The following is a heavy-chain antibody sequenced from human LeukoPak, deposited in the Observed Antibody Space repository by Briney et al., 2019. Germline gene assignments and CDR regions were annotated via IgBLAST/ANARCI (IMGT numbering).Heavy chain of an antibody. CDR3: AREALITGTTSFDY. Sequence: PSETLSLTCAVYGGSLSGYYWSWIRQPPEKGLEWIGEINHSGSTNYSPSLKSRVIISVDTPKNQVSLKLSSVTAADTAVYYCAREALITGTTSFDYWGQETLVTVSS. D-gene: IGHD1-20*01. CDR2: INHSGST. V-gene: IGHV4-34*01. CDR1: GGSLSGYY. J-gene: IGHJ4*02.